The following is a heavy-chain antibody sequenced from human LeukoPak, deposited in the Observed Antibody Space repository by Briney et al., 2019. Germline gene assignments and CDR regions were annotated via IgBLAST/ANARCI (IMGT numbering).Heavy chain of an antibody. CDR3: ARVGTVTTYYYYYMDV. D-gene: IGHD4-17*01. Sequence: SETLSLTCTVSGYSISSGYYWGWIRQPPGKGLEWIGSIYHSGSTYYNPSLKSRVTISVDTSKNQFSLKLSSVTAADTAVYYCARVGTVTTYYYYYMDVWGKGTTVTVSS. J-gene: IGHJ6*03. CDR1: GYSISSGYY. V-gene: IGHV4-38-2*02. CDR2: IYHSGST.